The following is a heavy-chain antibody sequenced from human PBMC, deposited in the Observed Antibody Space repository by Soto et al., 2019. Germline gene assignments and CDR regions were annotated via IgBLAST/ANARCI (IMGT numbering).Heavy chain of an antibody. CDR2: ISDRGDI. Sequence: SETLSLTCTVSGISITSSYWNWFRQSPGKGLEWIGQISDRGDINYNPPLESRVAISKDTSKNKVSLTLTAVNDADTAVYFCARGRNWFGHWGQGTLVTVSS. J-gene: IGHJ5*02. V-gene: IGHV4-59*08. CDR1: GISITSSY. CDR3: ARGRNWFGH.